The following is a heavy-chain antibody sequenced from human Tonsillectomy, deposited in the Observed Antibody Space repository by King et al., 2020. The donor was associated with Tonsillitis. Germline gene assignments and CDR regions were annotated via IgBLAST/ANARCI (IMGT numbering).Heavy chain of an antibody. Sequence: VQLVESGGGLVQPGGSLRLSCVASGFTFSSYWMHWVRQAPGKGLVWVSRVKEDGSGATYADSVKGRFTISRDNAKNTLYLQMNSLRVDDTALYYCTRDLYWNLFDLWGQGTLFTVSS. J-gene: IGHJ4*02. CDR1: GFTFSSYW. CDR3: TRDLYWNLFDL. D-gene: IGHD2/OR15-2a*01. CDR2: VKEDGSGA. V-gene: IGHV3-74*01.